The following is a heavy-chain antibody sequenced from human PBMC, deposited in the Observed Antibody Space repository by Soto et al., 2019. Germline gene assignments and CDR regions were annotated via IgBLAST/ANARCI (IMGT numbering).Heavy chain of an antibody. Sequence: SETLSLTCTVSGGSISSYYWSWIRQPPGKGLEWIGYIYYSGSTNYNPSLKSRVTISVDTSKNQFSLKLSSVTAADTAVYYCASTISLSRFGEFINYYGMDVWGQGTTVT. D-gene: IGHD3-10*01. CDR3: ASTISLSRFGEFINYYGMDV. CDR2: IYYSGST. CDR1: GGSISSYY. J-gene: IGHJ6*02. V-gene: IGHV4-59*08.